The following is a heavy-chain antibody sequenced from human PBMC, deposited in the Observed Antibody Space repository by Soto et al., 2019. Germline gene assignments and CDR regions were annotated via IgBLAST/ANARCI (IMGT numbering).Heavy chain of an antibody. CDR1: GGSLSNYN. CDR3: ARERTYQLSGDDTPDI. CDR2: IYSNGKA. V-gene: IGHV4-4*07. J-gene: IGHJ3*02. D-gene: IGHD2-2*01. Sequence: QVQLQESGPGLVRPSETLSLTCTVSGGSLSNYNWNWVRQPAGKGLEWIGRIYSNGKAYYNPSLKSPVTMSLDTLNSQVSLRLRSVTAADTANYDCARERTYQLSGDDTPDIWGLGTMVTVSP.